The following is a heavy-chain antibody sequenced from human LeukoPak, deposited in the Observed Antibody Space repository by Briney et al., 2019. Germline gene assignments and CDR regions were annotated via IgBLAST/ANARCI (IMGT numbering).Heavy chain of an antibody. CDR3: AREVGASTGRLFDY. D-gene: IGHD1-26*01. CDR2: IYHSGST. CDR1: GGSISRGGYY. J-gene: IGHJ4*02. V-gene: IGHV4-30-2*01. Sequence: PSQTLSLTCTVSGGSISRGGYYWSWIRQPPGKGLEWIGYIYHSGSTYYNPSLKSRVTITVDRSKNQFSLKLSSVTAADTAVYYCAREVGASTGRLFDYWGQGTLVTVSS.